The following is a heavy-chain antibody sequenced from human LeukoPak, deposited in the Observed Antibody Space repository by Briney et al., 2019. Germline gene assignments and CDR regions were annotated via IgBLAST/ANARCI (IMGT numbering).Heavy chain of an antibody. J-gene: IGHJ3*02. CDR2: IYPGDSDT. CDR3: ARDPIDSGDYDLDSFTFDI. D-gene: IGHD4-17*01. Sequence: GESLKISCKGSGYSFTNYWIGWVRQMPGKGLEWMGVIYPGDSDTRYSPSFQGQVTISADKSTSTAYLQWSSLKASDIAMYYCARDPIDSGDYDLDSFTFDIWGQGTMVTVSS. V-gene: IGHV5-51*01. CDR1: GYSFTNYW.